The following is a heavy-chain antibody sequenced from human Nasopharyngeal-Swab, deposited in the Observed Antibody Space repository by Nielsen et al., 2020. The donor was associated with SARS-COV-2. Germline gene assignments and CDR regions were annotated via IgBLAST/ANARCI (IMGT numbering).Heavy chain of an antibody. D-gene: IGHD2-21*01. Sequence: GEPLKISCAASGFTFNYFGMHWVRQAPGKGLEWVAFISYEGSIRNYIDSVKGRFTVSRDSSKNTVYLQMNSLRPDDTAVYFCAKSMAYFQLSGTYNLDLWGQGTLVTVSS. V-gene: IGHV3-30*18. CDR3: AKSMAYFQLSGTYNLDL. CDR2: ISYEGSIR. CDR1: GFTFNYFG. J-gene: IGHJ4*02.